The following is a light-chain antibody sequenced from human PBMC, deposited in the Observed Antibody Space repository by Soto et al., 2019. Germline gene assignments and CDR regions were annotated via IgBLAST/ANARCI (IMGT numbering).Light chain of an antibody. CDR2: DVS. Sequence: QSALTQPASVSGSPGQSITISCTGTNSDVGAYNYVSWYQQHPGTAPKLLICDVSVRPSGVSNRFSGSKSGNTASLTISGLQAEDEADYYCSSYRSSNTRYVFGTGTKLTVL. J-gene: IGLJ1*01. CDR3: SSYRSSNTRYV. V-gene: IGLV2-14*03. CDR1: NSDVGAYNY.